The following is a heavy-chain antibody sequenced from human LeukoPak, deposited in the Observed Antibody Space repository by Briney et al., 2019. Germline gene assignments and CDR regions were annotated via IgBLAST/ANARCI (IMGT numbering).Heavy chain of an antibody. CDR1: GLTFSDYS. J-gene: IGHJ4*02. Sequence: GGSLRLSCAASGLTFSDYSMAWVRQAPGKELGWVSSITSGGTYIYYADSVKGRFTISRDNAKNSLYLQMNSLRAEDTAVYYCARDLSGLWQQFDYWGQGTLVTVSS. CDR3: ARDLSGLWQQFDY. D-gene: IGHD5-24*01. CDR2: ITSGGTYI. V-gene: IGHV3-21*01.